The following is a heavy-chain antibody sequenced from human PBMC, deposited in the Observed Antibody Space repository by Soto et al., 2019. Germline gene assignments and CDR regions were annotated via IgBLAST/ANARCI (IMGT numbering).Heavy chain of an antibody. CDR2: ISYSGST. J-gene: IGHJ4*02. CDR3: ASGMTTVTTFDY. CDR1: GGSISSDSYY. V-gene: IGHV4-39*07. D-gene: IGHD4-17*01. Sequence: SETLSLTCTVSGGSISSDSYYWGWIRQSPEKGLGWIASISYSGSTYYNPTLKSRLIISVDTSKSQFSLKLSSVTAADTAVYYCASGMTTVTTFDYWGQGTLVTVSS.